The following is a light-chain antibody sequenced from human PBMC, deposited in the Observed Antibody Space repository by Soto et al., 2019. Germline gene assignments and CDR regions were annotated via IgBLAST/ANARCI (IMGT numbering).Light chain of an antibody. CDR1: SSDIGGYNY. CDR2: EVS. CDR3: QSYDTRLSGYV. V-gene: IGLV2-8*01. Sequence: QSVLTQPPSASGSPGQSVTISCSGTSSDIGGYNYVYWYQQHLGKAPKLMIYEVSKRPSGVPDRFSGSKSGASASLAITGLQAEDEADYYCQSYDTRLSGYVFGTGTKV. J-gene: IGLJ1*01.